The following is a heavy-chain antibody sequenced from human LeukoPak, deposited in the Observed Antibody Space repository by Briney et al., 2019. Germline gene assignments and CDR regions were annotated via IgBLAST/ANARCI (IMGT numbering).Heavy chain of an antibody. J-gene: IGHJ4*02. CDR2: NYTSGST. CDR1: GGSLSSVSYY. V-gene: IGHV4-61*02. CDR3: ASESARYSSGWPGDFDY. Sequence: PSQTLSLICTVSGGSLSSVSYYWSWIRQPAGKGLEYIGRNYTSGSTNYNPSVKSRVTISVDTSKNQFCRQMSYVTAADKAVYYCASESARYSSGWPGDFDYWGQGTLVTVSS. D-gene: IGHD6-19*01.